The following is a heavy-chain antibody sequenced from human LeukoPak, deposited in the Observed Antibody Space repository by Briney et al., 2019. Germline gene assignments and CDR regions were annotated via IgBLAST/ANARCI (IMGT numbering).Heavy chain of an antibody. Sequence: KASETLSLTCVVYAESFSGYSWSWIRQPPGKGLEWIGVINQRRNTTYNPSLKSRVTISIDTSKRQFSLKLSSETAADTAVYYCARHGWNTWYFDLWGRGTLVTVSS. D-gene: IGHD1/OR15-1a*01. CDR2: INQRRNT. J-gene: IGHJ2*01. CDR1: AESFSGYS. V-gene: IGHV4-34*01. CDR3: ARHGWNTWYFDL.